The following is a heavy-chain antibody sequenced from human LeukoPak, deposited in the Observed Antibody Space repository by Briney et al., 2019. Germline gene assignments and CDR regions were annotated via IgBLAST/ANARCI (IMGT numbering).Heavy chain of an antibody. J-gene: IGHJ4*02. CDR3: AKAFKTGYNVDTLDY. CDR1: GFTFSSYA. D-gene: IGHD5-24*01. CDR2: ISGSGGIT. Sequence: GGSLRLSCAASGFTFSSYAMSWVRQAQGKGLEWVSGISGSGGITDSADSVKGRFTISRDNSKNKLYLQMNSLRAEDTAVYYCAKAFKTGYNVDTLDYWGQGTLVTVSS. V-gene: IGHV3-23*01.